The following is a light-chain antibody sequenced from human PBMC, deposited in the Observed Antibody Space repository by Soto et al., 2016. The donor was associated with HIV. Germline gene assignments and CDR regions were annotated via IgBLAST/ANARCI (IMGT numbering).Light chain of an antibody. CDR1: NIGTKS. V-gene: IGLV3-21*03. CDR2: DDS. Sequence: SYVLTQAPSVSVAPGNTARISCEGNNIGTKSVHWYQQKPGQAPVLVVYDDSDRPSGIPERFSGSNSGSAATLTISRVEAGDEADYYCQVWHSGGDNYVFGPGT. J-gene: IGLJ1*01. CDR3: QVWHSGGDNYV.